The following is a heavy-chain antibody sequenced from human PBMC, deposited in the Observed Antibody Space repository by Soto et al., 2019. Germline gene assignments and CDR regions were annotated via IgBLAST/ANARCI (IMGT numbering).Heavy chain of an antibody. CDR2: FKPDNGNP. CDR1: GFSFSDNL. V-gene: IGHV1-3*01. CDR3: ARDILSVARRANDAFDV. J-gene: IGHJ3*01. Sequence: QVQLVQSGAEVRKPGASVNIYCRASGFSFSDNLINWVRQAPGESLEWMGWFKPDNGNPRYLQKFQGRVTISRHSSASIAYDTVRDLTSEDTAVYCCARDILSVARRANDAFDVWGQGTMVTVSS. D-gene: IGHD2-8*02.